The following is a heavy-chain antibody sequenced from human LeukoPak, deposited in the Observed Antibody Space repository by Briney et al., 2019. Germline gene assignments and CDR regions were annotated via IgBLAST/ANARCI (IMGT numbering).Heavy chain of an antibody. V-gene: IGHV4-59*01. CDR1: GGSISSYY. Sequence: PSETLSLTCTVSGGSISSYYWSWIRQPPGKGLEWIGYIYYSGSTNYNPSLKSRVTISVDTSKNQFSLKLSPVTAADTAVYYCARVRSYYYDSSGYYFDYWGQGTLVTVSS. CDR3: ARVRSYYYDSSGYYFDY. J-gene: IGHJ4*02. D-gene: IGHD3-22*01. CDR2: IYYSGST.